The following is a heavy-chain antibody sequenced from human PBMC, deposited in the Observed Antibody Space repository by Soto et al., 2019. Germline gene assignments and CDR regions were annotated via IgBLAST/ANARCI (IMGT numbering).Heavy chain of an antibody. CDR1: GFTFTSSA. D-gene: IGHD3-10*01. J-gene: IGHJ4*02. CDR2: IVVGSGKT. Sequence: QMQLVQSGPEVKKPGTSVKVSCKASGFTFTSSAVPWVRQARGQRLVWNEWIVVGSGKTNYGQKFQERVTITRDNYTTASDIEQSGMRSEGRAVLYCASDSREVLSPFDHWGPGTPVTVSS. V-gene: IGHV1-58*01. CDR3: ASDSREVLSPFDH.